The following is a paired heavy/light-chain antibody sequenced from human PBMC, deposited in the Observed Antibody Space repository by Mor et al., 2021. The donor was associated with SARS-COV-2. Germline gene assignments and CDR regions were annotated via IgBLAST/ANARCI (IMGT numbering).Light chain of an antibody. J-gene: IGLJ2*01. V-gene: IGLV2-23*02. CDR1: SSDVGSYNL. Sequence: QSALTQPASVSGSPGQSITISCTGTSSDVGSYNLVSWYQHHPGKAPKLMIYEVTKRPSGVSNRFSGSKSGNTASLTISGLQAEDEADYYCCSYAGSSTFVVFGGGTKLTVL. CDR3: CSYAGSSTFVV. CDR2: EVT.
Heavy chain of an antibody. CDR2: IYTSGST. D-gene: IGHD6-13*01. CDR1: GGSISNTSYY. CDR3: ARGGQPNKEVYYYYGMDV. V-gene: IGHV4-61*02. J-gene: IGHJ6*02. Sequence: QVQLQESGPGLVKPSQTLSLTCTVSGGSISNTSYYWSWIRQPAGKGLEWIGRIYTSGSTYYNPSLKSRVTISLDTSRNQFSLNLSSVTAADTAVYFCARGGQPNKEVYYYYGMDVWGQGTTVTVSS.